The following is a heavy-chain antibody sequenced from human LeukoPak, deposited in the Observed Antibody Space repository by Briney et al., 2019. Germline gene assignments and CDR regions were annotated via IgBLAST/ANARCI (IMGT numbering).Heavy chain of an antibody. Sequence: ASVKVSCKASGYTFTGYYMHWVRQAPGQGLEWMGWINPNSGGTNYAQKFQGRVTMTRNTSISTAYMELSSLRSEDTAVYYCARVATGHKPYYYYYGMDVWGQGTTVTVSS. CDR3: ARVATGHKPYYYYYGMDV. D-gene: IGHD2-15*01. CDR2: INPNSGGT. V-gene: IGHV1-2*02. CDR1: GYTFTGYY. J-gene: IGHJ6*02.